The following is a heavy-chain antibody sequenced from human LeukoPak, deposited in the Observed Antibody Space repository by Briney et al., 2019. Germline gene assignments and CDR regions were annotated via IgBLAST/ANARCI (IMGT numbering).Heavy chain of an antibody. Sequence: PGGSLRLSCAASGFTFSSYGMHWVRQAPGKGLEWVVVIWYDGSNKYYADSVKGRFTISRDNSKNTLYLQMNSLRAEDTAVYYCARGYGDKASNLYCYYGMDVWGQGTTVTVSS. CDR1: GFTFSSYG. J-gene: IGHJ6*02. V-gene: IGHV3-33*01. CDR2: IWYDGSNK. CDR3: ARGYGDKASNLYCYYGMDV. D-gene: IGHD4-17*01.